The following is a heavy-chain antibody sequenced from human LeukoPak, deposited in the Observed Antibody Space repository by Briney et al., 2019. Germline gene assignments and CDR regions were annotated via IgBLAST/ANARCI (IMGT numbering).Heavy chain of an antibody. CDR2: IRSKANSYAT. CDR3: TRIGLAAAGTRMSYFDY. CDR1: GFTFSGSA. Sequence: PGRSLRLSCAASGFTFSGSAMHWVRQASGKGLEWVGRIRSKANSYATAYAASVKGRFTISRDDSKNTAYLQMNSLKTEDTAVYYCTRIGLAAAGTRMSYFDYWGQGTLVTVSS. D-gene: IGHD6-13*01. V-gene: IGHV3-73*01. J-gene: IGHJ4*02.